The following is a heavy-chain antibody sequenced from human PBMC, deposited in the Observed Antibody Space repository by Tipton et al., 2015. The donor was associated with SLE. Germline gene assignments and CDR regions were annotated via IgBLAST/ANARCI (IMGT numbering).Heavy chain of an antibody. J-gene: IGHJ3*01. CDR3: ARHLGVIVAFEV. D-gene: IGHD3-16*01. CDR1: GFIFSNYA. CDR2: IRASGGAT. Sequence: SLRLSCTASGFIFSNYAMSWVRQAPGKGLEWVSAIRASGGATYYAVSVKGRFTISRDNSKNTLHLHMDSLRAEDTAVYHCARHLGVIVAFEVWGQGTVLTVSS. V-gene: IGHV3-23*01.